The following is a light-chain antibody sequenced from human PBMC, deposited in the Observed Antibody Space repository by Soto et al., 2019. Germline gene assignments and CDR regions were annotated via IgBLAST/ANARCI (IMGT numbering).Light chain of an antibody. Sequence: EIVLTQSPGTLSSSPGEGDTLSCRARQSISSGYLACYQQKPSQSHRLLFYAASIRATGVPNRFSGSGSGTDFTLTICRLEPEDFTVYYCQKYGSSPYTFGQGTNLEIK. CDR2: AAS. CDR1: QSISSGY. CDR3: QKYGSSPYT. V-gene: IGKV3-20*01. J-gene: IGKJ2*01.